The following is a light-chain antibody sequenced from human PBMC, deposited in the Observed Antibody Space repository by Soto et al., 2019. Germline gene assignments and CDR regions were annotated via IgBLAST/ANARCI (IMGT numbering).Light chain of an antibody. J-gene: IGLJ1*01. Sequence: QAVLTQPPSVSGAPGQRVAISCTGSSSNIGAEYDVHWYQQLPGTAPKRLIYGDNNRPSGVPDRFSGSKSGTSASLAITGLQPEDEADYYCQSYDSSLTTFVFGTGTKPTVL. CDR3: QSYDSSLTTFV. V-gene: IGLV1-40*01. CDR1: SSNIGAEYD. CDR2: GDN.